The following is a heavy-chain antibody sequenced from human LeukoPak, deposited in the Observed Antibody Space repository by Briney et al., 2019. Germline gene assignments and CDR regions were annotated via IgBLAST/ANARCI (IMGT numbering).Heavy chain of an antibody. CDR1: GAPVTTDY. D-gene: IGHD3-9*01. Sequence: PSQTLSLTCDVSGAPVTTDYWSWIRQPPGKGLEWIGHIHNTGNTDYNPSLKSRLTISVDTSKNQFSLTLTSVTAADTAVYYCAGRGQRYFRDWGQGTLVTVSS. CDR3: AGRGQRYFRD. V-gene: IGHV4-4*09. CDR2: IHNTGNT. J-gene: IGHJ1*01.